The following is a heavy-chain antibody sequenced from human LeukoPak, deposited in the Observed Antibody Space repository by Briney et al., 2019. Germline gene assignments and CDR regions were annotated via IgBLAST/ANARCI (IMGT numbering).Heavy chain of an antibody. Sequence: GGSLRLSCTTSGLTFSTSGFNWVRQAPGKGLEWVASIGPTGFDRYHADSIKGRFTISRDNANNFLYLQLDSLRAEDTAVYYCATETNGRHYDYWGQGTLLTVSS. D-gene: IGHD1-14*01. CDR3: ATETNGRHYDY. V-gene: IGHV3-21*06. J-gene: IGHJ4*02. CDR2: IGPTGFDR. CDR1: GLTFSTSG.